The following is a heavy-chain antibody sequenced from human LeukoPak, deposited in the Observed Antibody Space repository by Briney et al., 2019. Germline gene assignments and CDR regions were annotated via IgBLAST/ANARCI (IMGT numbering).Heavy chain of an antibody. CDR2: ISYDGSNK. CDR1: GFTLSSYG. V-gene: IGHV3-30*18. Sequence: PRRSLRLSCAASGFTLSSYGMHWVRQAPGKRLGWVAVISYDGSNKYYADSVKGRFTISRDNSKNTLYLQMDSLRAEDTAVYYCAKDIVVVPASISPPFYYYYGMDVWGKGTTVTVSS. D-gene: IGHD2-2*01. J-gene: IGHJ6*04. CDR3: AKDIVVVPASISPPFYYYYGMDV.